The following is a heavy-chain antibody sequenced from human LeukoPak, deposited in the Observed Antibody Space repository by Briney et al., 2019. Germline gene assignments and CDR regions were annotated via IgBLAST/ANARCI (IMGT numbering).Heavy chain of an antibody. D-gene: IGHD7-27*01. CDR3: VRDPGDYYQYYMGV. J-gene: IGHJ6*03. Sequence: PSETLSLTCTVSGYSISSGYYWGWIRKPPGKGLEWMGSFFHSGNTYFNPSLKSRLTISVDTSKNQFSLKLTSVTAEDTAVYYCVRDPGDYYQYYMGVWGKGTTVTVSS. CDR2: FFHSGNT. CDR1: GYSISSGYY. V-gene: IGHV4-38-2*02.